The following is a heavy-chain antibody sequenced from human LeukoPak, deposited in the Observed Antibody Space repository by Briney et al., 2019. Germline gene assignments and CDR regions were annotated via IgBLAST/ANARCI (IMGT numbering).Heavy chain of an antibody. V-gene: IGHV4-61*01. CDR3: ARSYSSWYVDY. D-gene: IGHD6-13*01. CDR2: IYYSGST. CDR1: GGSVSSGSYY. J-gene: IGHJ4*02. Sequence: SETLSLTCAVSGGSVSSGSYYWSWVRQPPGKGLEWIGYIYYSGSTNYNPSLKSRVTRSVDTSKNQFSLRLSSVTAADTAVYYCARSYSSWYVDYWGQGTLVTVSS.